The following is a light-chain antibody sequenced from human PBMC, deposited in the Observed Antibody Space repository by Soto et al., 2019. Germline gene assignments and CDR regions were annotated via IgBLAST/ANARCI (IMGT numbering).Light chain of an antibody. J-gene: IGKJ3*01. V-gene: IGKV1-27*01. CDR2: AAS. CDR3: QKYYSVPFT. Sequence: DIQMTQSPPSLSASAGDTITITCRASQGIRNNLAWYRQKPVKVPELLIYAASTLHSGVPSRFSGRGSGTDFTLTISSLQPEDVATYYCQKYYSVPFTFGPGTKVEIK. CDR1: QGIRNN.